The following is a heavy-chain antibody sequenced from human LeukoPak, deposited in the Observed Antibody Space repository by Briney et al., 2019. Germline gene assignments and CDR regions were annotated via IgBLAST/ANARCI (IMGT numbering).Heavy chain of an antibody. CDR2: ISSSGRTK. V-gene: IGHV3-48*03. Sequence: AGGSLRLSCAASGFTFSSYEMNWVRQAPGKGLEGVSYISSSGRTKYYADSVKGRFTISRDSSKNTLYLQMNSLRAGDAAVYYCAKAPVTTCSGAYCYPFDYWSQGTLVTVSS. CDR1: GFTFSSYE. CDR3: AKAPVTTCSGAYCYPFDY. D-gene: IGHD2-15*01. J-gene: IGHJ4*02.